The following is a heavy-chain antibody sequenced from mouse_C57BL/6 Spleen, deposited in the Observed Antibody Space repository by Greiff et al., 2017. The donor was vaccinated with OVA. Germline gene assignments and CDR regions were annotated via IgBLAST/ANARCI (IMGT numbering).Heavy chain of an antibody. Sequence: QVQLQQSGPELAKPGASVKISCKASGYAFSSSWMNWVKQRPGKGLEWIGRIYPGDGDTNYNGKFKGKATLTADKSSSTAYMQLSSLTSEDSAVYFCARTDGSSSYWYFDVWGTGTTVTVSS. CDR3: ARTDGSSSYWYFDV. J-gene: IGHJ1*03. CDR2: IYPGDGDT. CDR1: GYAFSSSW. D-gene: IGHD1-1*01. V-gene: IGHV1-82*01.